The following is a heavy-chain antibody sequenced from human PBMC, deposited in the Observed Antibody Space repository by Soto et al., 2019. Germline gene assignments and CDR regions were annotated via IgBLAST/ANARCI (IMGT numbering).Heavy chain of an antibody. CDR2: VFHTGNT. D-gene: IGHD7-27*01. Sequence: QVQLQESGPGLVKPSGTLSLTFTVSGDSMTRWVWWPWVRQPPGKGLEWIGEVFHTGNTNYNPSLTRRGTMTVAKSTNEFSLKVNSVSAADTDIYYCARKAWVRVDYWGQGALVTVSS. J-gene: IGHJ4*02. CDR3: ARKAWVRVDY. CDR1: GDSMTRWVW. V-gene: IGHV4-4*02.